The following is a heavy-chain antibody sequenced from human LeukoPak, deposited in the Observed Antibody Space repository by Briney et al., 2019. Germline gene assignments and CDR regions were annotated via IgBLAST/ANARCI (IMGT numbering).Heavy chain of an antibody. V-gene: IGHV3-74*01. CDR1: GFTFRTSW. CDR3: ARGDPLGNY. CDR2: IDSDGGNT. Sequence: GGSLRLSCSASGFTFRTSWMHWVRQGPGKGLLWVAHIDSDGGNTAYADSVKGRFTISRDNAKSTLYLQMNSLRSEDTAVYYCARGDPLGNYWGQGTLVTVSS. D-gene: IGHD7-27*01. J-gene: IGHJ4*02.